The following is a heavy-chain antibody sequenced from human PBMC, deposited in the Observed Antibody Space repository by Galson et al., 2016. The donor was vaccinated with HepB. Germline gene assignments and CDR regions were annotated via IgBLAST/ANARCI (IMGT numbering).Heavy chain of an antibody. CDR2: LYTDGTT. Sequence: SLRLSCAASGVPVSGNSMTWVRQAPGKGLEWVSVLYTDGTTYYADSVRGRFTLSRDNSKNTLYLQMYSLRPEDTAVYYCARGRDVPDYWGQGTLVTVST. D-gene: IGHD3-16*01. CDR3: ARGRDVPDY. CDR1: GVPVSGNS. J-gene: IGHJ4*02. V-gene: IGHV3-53*01.